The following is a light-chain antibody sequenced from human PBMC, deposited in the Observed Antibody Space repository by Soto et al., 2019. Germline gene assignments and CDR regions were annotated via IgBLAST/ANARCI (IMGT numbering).Light chain of an antibody. Sequence: ELVLTQSPGTLSLSPGERATVSCRASQTISRNYLVWYQKKPGQAPRLLIYGASTRATGIPDRFSGSGSGTDFTLTISRLEPEDFAVYYCQQYGSSPPGITFGQGTRLEIK. CDR2: GAS. CDR1: QTISRNY. V-gene: IGKV3-20*01. J-gene: IGKJ5*01. CDR3: QQYGSSPPGIT.